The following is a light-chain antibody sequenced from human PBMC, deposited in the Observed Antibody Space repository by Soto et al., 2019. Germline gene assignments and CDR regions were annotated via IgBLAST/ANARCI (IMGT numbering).Light chain of an antibody. CDR3: QQYGSSPQT. V-gene: IGKV3-20*01. Sequence: EIVLTQYPGTVYLSPGERATLSCRASQSVSSSYLAWYQQKPGQAPRLLIYGASSRATGIPDRFSGSGSGTDFTLTISRLEPEDFAVYYCQQYGSSPQTFGQGTRLEIK. J-gene: IGKJ5*01. CDR1: QSVSSSY. CDR2: GAS.